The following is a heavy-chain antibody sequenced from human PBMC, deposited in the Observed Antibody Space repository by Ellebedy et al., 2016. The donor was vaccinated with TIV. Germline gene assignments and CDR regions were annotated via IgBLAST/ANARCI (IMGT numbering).Heavy chain of an antibody. Sequence: ASVKVSCXASGYTFNNYYMHWVRQAPGQGLEWMGMINPSGDTTSYSQKFHGRVTMTRDTSTSTVYMELNILRSDDTAMYYCARQRTSWPPGAFDVWGQGTVVTVSS. CDR3: ARQRTSWPPGAFDV. CDR1: GYTFNNYY. J-gene: IGHJ3*01. CDR2: INPSGDTT. V-gene: IGHV1-46*02. D-gene: IGHD1-7*01.